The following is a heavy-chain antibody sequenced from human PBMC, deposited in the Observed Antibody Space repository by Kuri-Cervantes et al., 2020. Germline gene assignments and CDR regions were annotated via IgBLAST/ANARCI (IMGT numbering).Heavy chain of an antibody. CDR3: ARALKGYCSSTSCYMDV. J-gene: IGHJ6*02. Sequence: GSLRLSCTVSGGSVSSGSYYWSWIRQPPGKGLEWIGYIYYSGSTNYNPSLKSRVTISVDTSKNQFSLKLSSVTAADTAVYYCARALKGYCSSTSCYMDVWGQGTTVTVSS. CDR2: IYYSGST. V-gene: IGHV4-61*01. CDR1: GGSVSSGSYY. D-gene: IGHD2-2*01.